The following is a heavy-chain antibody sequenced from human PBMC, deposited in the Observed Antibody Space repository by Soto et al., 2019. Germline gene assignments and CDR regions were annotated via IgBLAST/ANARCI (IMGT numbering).Heavy chain of an antibody. CDR2: IYYSGST. J-gene: IGHJ4*02. CDR3: ARIGQQWLGSDY. D-gene: IGHD6-19*01. Sequence: QLQLQESGPGLVKPSETLSLTCTVSGGSISSSSYYWGWICQPPGKGLEWIGSIYYSGSTYYNPSLKSRVTISVDTSKNQFSLKLSSVTAADTAVYYCARIGQQWLGSDYWGQGTLVTVSS. CDR1: GGSISSSSYY. V-gene: IGHV4-39*01.